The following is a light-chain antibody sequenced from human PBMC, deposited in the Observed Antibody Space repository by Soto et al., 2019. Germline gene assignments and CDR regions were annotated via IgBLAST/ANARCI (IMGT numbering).Light chain of an antibody. CDR3: QCYDSSQSASYV. Sequence: QSVLTQPPSVSGAPGQRVTISCSGGSSNIGAVYNIHWFQQVPGTAPKLLIYDNTNRPSGVPDRFSGSNSGTSASLAITGLQAEDEADYYCQCYDSSQSASYVFGTGTKSPS. V-gene: IGLV1-40*01. CDR1: SSNIGAVYN. J-gene: IGLJ1*01. CDR2: DNT.